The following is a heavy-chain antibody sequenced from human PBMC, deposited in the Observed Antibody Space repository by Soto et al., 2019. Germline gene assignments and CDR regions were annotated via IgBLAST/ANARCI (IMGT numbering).Heavy chain of an antibody. Sequence: GGSLRLSCAASGFTFSSYAMHWVRQAPGKGLEWVAVISYDGSNKYYADSVKGRFTISRDNSKNTLYLQMNSLRAEDTAVYYCARAGGDSILLLLSYGMDVWGQGTTVTVSS. J-gene: IGHJ6*02. CDR2: ISYDGSNK. CDR3: ARAGGDSILLLLSYGMDV. V-gene: IGHV3-30-3*01. D-gene: IGHD3-22*01. CDR1: GFTFSSYA.